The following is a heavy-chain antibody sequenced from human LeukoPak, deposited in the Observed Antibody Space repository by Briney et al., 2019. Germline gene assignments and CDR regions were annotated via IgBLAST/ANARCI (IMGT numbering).Heavy chain of an antibody. CDR1: GYTFTGYY. Sequence: ASVNVSCKASGYTFTGYYMHWVRQAPGQGLEWMGRINPNSGGTNYAQKFQGGVTMTRDTSISTAYMELSRLRSDDRAVYYCARGRWLQLPDYWGQGTLVTVSS. CDR2: INPNSGGT. D-gene: IGHD5-24*01. J-gene: IGHJ4*02. V-gene: IGHV1-2*06. CDR3: ARGRWLQLPDY.